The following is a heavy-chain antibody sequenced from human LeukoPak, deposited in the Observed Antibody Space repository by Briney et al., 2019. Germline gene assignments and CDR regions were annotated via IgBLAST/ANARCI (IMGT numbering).Heavy chain of an antibody. J-gene: IGHJ4*02. CDR2: ISGSGGST. CDR1: GFTFSSYA. D-gene: IGHD3-3*01. V-gene: IGHV3-23*01. Sequence: GGSLRLSCAASGFTFSSYAMSWVRQAPGKGLEWVSAISGSGGSTYYADSVKGRFTISRDNAKNSLYLQMNSLRAEDTAVYYCARGPFGVVIYFDYWGQGTLVTVSS. CDR3: ARGPFGVVIYFDY.